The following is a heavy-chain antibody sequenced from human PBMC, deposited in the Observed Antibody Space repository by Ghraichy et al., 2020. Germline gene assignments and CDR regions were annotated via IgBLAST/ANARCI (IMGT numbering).Heavy chain of an antibody. J-gene: IGHJ4*02. D-gene: IGHD3-22*01. V-gene: IGHV3-23*01. CDR3: AKDLIGGDSSGYHTTGFDY. CDR1: GFTFSSYA. CDR2: ISGSGGST. Sequence: GGSLRLSCAASGFTFSSYAMSWVRQAPGKGLEWVSAISGSGGSTYYADSVKGRFTISRDNSKNTLYLQMNSLRAEDTAVYYCAKDLIGGDSSGYHTTGFDYWGQGTLVTVSS.